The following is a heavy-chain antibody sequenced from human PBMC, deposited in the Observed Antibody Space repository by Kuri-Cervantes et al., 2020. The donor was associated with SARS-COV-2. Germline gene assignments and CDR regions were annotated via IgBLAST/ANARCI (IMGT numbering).Heavy chain of an antibody. CDR1: GGSISSYY. J-gene: IGHJ6*02. V-gene: IGHV4-59*12. CDR2: IYYSGST. CDR3: ARAAPGYGMDV. Sequence: GSLRLSCTVSGGSISSYYWSWIRQPPGKGLEWIEYIYYSGSTNYNPSLKSRVTISVDTSKNQFSLKLSSVTAADTAVYYCARAAPGYGMDVWGQGTTVTVSS.